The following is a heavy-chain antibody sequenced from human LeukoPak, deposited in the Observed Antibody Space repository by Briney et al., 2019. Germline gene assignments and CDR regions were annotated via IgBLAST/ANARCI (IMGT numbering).Heavy chain of an antibody. Sequence: GGSLRLSCAASGFTFSSYSMNWVRQAPGKGLEWVSFISSSSSYIYYADSVKGRFTISRDNSKNTLYLQMNSLRAEDTAVYYCLFGDGSLDDYWGQGTLVTVSS. CDR1: GFTFSSYS. V-gene: IGHV3-21*01. D-gene: IGHD3-16*01. J-gene: IGHJ4*02. CDR3: LFGDGSLDDY. CDR2: ISSSSSYI.